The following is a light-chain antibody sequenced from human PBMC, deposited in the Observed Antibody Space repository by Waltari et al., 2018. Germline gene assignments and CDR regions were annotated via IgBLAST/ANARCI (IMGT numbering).Light chain of an antibody. Sequence: DIQMTQSPSTLSASVGDRVIFSCRASQSISKWLAWYQQKPGKAPKLLSYKASTLESGVPSRFSGSGSWTEYTLTISSLRPEDFATYYCQQYNSYSLLSFGGGTKVEIK. J-gene: IGKJ4*01. CDR3: QQYNSYSLLS. V-gene: IGKV1-5*03. CDR2: KAS. CDR1: QSISKW.